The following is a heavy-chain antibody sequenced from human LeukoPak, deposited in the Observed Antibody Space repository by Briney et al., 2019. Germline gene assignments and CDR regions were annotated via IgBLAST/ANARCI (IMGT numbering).Heavy chain of an antibody. CDR3: ARPGLQRPRQRRVVAFDI. V-gene: IGHV4-39*07. D-gene: IGHD5-24*01. Sequence: KTSETLSLTCTVSGGSISSSSYYWGWIRQPPGKGLEWIGSIYYSGSTYYNPSLKSRVTISVDTSKNQFSLKLSSVTAADTAVYYCARPGLQRPRQRRVVAFDIWGQGTMVTVSS. CDR1: GGSISSSSYY. J-gene: IGHJ3*02. CDR2: IYYSGST.